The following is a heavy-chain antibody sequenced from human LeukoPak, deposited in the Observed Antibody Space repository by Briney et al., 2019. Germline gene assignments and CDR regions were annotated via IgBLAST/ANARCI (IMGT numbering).Heavy chain of an antibody. V-gene: IGHV3-23*01. D-gene: IGHD6-6*01. Sequence: GGSLRLSCAASGFTFSSYGMSWVRQSPGKGLEWVSGISGSGGSTYYADSVKGRFTISRDNSRNTLYLQMNSLRAEDTAVYYCAKGRVRQLDPFDYWGQGTLVTVSS. J-gene: IGHJ4*02. CDR3: AKGRVRQLDPFDY. CDR2: ISGSGGST. CDR1: GFTFSSYG.